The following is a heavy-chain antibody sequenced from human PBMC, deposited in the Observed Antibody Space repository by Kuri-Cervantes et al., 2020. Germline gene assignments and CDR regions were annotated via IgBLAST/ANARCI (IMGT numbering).Heavy chain of an antibody. J-gene: IGHJ3*02. CDR3: ASGGLQKDAFDI. D-gene: IGHD5-24*01. CDR2: IIPILGIA. Sequence: SVKVSCKASGYTFTSYYMHWVRQAPGQGLEWMGRIIPILGIANYAQKFQGRVTITADKSTSTAYMELSSLRSEDTAAYYCASGGLQKDAFDIWGQGTMVTVSS. CDR1: GYTFTSYY. V-gene: IGHV1-69*02.